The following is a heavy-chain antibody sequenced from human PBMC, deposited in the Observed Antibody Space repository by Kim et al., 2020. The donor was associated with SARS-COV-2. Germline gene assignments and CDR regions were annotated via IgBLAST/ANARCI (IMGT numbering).Heavy chain of an antibody. CDR2: IYTSGST. Sequence: SETLSLTCTVSGGSISSVSYYWSWIRQTAGKGLEWIGRIYTSGSTNYNPSLKSRVTISLDTSKNQFSLELSSVTAADTAVYYCAREAALDLMRYYYYGMDVWGQGTTVTVSS. CDR3: AREAALDLMRYYYYGMDV. D-gene: IGHD6-13*01. CDR1: GGSISSVSYY. J-gene: IGHJ6*02. V-gene: IGHV4-61*02.